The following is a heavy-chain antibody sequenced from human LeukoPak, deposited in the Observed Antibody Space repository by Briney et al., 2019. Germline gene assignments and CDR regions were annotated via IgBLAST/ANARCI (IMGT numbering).Heavy chain of an antibody. CDR2: ISYDGSNK. CDR1: GFTFSSYA. J-gene: IGHJ5*02. Sequence: GRSLRLSCAASGFTFSSYAMHWVRQAPGKGLEWVAVISYDGSNKYYADSVKGRFTISRDNSKNTLYLQMNSLRAEDTAVYYCARYSPDLMVLDPWGQGTLVTVSS. D-gene: IGHD3-10*01. V-gene: IGHV3-30-3*01. CDR3: ARYSPDLMVLDP.